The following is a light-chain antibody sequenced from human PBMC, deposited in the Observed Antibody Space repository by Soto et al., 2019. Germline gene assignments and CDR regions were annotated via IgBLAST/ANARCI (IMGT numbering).Light chain of an antibody. CDR2: DVS. J-gene: IGLJ1*01. Sequence: QSVLTQPASVSGSPGQSITTSCTGTSRDVGGYNYVSWYQQHPGKAPKLMIYDVSNRPSGVSNRFSGSKSGNTASLTISWLQAEDEADYYCSSYTSSSTLVFGTGTKVTVL. V-gene: IGLV2-14*01. CDR3: SSYTSSSTLV. CDR1: SRDVGGYNY.